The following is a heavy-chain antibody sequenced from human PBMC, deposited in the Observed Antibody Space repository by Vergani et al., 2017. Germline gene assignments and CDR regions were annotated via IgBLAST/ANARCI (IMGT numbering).Heavy chain of an antibody. CDR1: GDSFRSNKW. Sequence: QVQLQESGPGLVKPPRTLSLTCAVSGDSFRSNKWWTWVRQSPGKTLEWIGEISHSGSTNYNPSLKGRVTLSLDTSKNQFSLRLSSVTAADTAVYYSARDPKSYCSGGSCFSVWGAFDIWGRGTTVTVSS. CDR3: ARDPKSYCSGGSCFSVWGAFDI. D-gene: IGHD2-15*01. V-gene: IGHV4-4*03. CDR2: ISHSGST. J-gene: IGHJ3*02.